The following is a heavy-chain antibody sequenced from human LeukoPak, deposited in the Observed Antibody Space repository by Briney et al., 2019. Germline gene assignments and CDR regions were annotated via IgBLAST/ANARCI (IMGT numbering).Heavy chain of an antibody. CDR3: AKDRDWASSAGTDFDY. CDR2: IRYDGSNK. Sequence: GGSLRLSCAASGFTFSSYGMHWVRQAPGKGLEWVTFIRYDGSNKYYADSVKGRFTISRDNSKGTLYMQMNSLRAEDTAVYYCAKDRDWASSAGTDFDYWGQGTLVTVSS. D-gene: IGHD6-13*01. CDR1: GFTFSSYG. J-gene: IGHJ4*02. V-gene: IGHV3-30*02.